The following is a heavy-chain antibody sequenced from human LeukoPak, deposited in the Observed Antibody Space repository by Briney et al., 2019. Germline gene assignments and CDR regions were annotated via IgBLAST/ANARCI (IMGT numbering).Heavy chain of an antibody. V-gene: IGHV4-61*02. CDR1: GGSIRSGSYY. CDR2: IYTSGST. Sequence: SETLSLTCTVSGGSIRSGSYYWSWIRQPAGKGLEWIGRIYTSGSTNYNPSLKSRVTISVDTSKNQFSLKLSSVTAADTAVYYCARDPAYYYESGGSSFDYWGQGTLVTVYS. J-gene: IGHJ4*02. CDR3: ARDPAYYYESGGSSFDY. D-gene: IGHD3-22*01.